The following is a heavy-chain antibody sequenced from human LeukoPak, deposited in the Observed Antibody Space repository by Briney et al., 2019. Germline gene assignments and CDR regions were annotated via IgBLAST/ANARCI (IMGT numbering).Heavy chain of an antibody. CDR3: ARQETSSYNGAFDI. J-gene: IGHJ3*02. V-gene: IGHV3-21*01. D-gene: IGHD1-26*01. Sequence: GGSLRLSCAASGFTFSSYSMNWVRQAPGKGLEWVSSISSSSSYIYYADSVKGRFTISRDNAKNSLYLQMNSLRADDTAVYHCARQETSSYNGAFDIWGQGTMVTVSS. CDR2: ISSSSSYI. CDR1: GFTFSSYS.